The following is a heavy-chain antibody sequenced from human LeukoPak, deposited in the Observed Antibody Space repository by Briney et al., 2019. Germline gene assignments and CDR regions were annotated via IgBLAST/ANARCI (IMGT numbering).Heavy chain of an antibody. CDR2: ITTDGSRT. V-gene: IGHV3-23*01. CDR3: AKGNTVTPDY. CDR1: GFTFSNYP. J-gene: IGHJ4*02. Sequence: GGSLRLSRAASGFTFSNYPMNWVRQAPGKGLEWVSAITTDGSRTYNADSVKGRFTISRDNSKNTLYLQMNSLRAEDTAVYYCAKGNTVTPDYWGQGTLVTVSS. D-gene: IGHD4-17*01.